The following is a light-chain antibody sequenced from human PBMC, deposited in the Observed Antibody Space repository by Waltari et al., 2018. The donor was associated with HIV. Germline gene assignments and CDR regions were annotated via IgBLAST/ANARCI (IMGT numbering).Light chain of an antibody. CDR1: ALPKNY. V-gene: IGLV3-10*01. J-gene: IGLJ2*01. CDR3: YSTDITGNERV. CDR2: EDA. Sequence: SYELTQAPSVSVSPGHTARITCSGDALPKNYVYWYQQKSGQAPVLVIYEDAKRPSGIPERFSGSSSGTVATLTVTGAQAEDEADYYCYSTDITGNERVFGGGTKLTVL.